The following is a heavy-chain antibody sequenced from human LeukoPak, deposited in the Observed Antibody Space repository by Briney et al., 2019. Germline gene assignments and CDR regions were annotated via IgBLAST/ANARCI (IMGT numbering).Heavy chain of an antibody. V-gene: IGHV3-23*01. CDR2: VSGSGGNT. Sequence: PGGSLRLSCAASGFTFSSYAMSWVRQAPVKGLEWVSSVSGSGGNTSYADSVKGRFTIPRDNSENTLCLQMNSLRAEDTAVYYCTTDRPGGGAIFDYWGQGTLVTVSS. CDR3: TTDRPGGGAIFDY. CDR1: GFTFSSYA. D-gene: IGHD6-6*01. J-gene: IGHJ4*02.